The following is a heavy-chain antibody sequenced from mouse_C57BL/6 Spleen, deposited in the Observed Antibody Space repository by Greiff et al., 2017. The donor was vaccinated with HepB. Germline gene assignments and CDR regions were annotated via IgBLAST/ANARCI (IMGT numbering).Heavy chain of an antibody. Sequence: QVQLKESGPGLVQPSQSLSITCTVSGFSLTSYGVHWVRQPPVKGLEWLGVIWSGGSTDYNAAFISRLSISKDNSKSQVFFKMNSLQADDTAIYYCAKKGDDYDAWFAYWGQGTLVTVSA. V-gene: IGHV2-4*01. D-gene: IGHD2-4*01. J-gene: IGHJ3*01. CDR2: IWSGGST. CDR1: GFSLTSYG. CDR3: AKKGDDYDAWFAY.